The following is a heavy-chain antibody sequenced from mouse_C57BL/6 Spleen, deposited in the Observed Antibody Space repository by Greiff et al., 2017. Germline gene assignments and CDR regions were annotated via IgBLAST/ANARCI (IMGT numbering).Heavy chain of an antibody. V-gene: IGHV1-81*01. D-gene: IGHD2-3*01. CDR1: GYAFTSSG. CDR3: ARWVSICVGYSLFAY. Sequence: VQLQQSGPELARPGASVKLSCKASGYAFTSSGISWVKQRTGQGLEWIGEIYPRSGNTYYNEKFKGKATLTADKSSSTAYMELRSLTSEDSAVYFGARWVSICVGYSLFAYWGQGTLLTVSA. CDR2: IYPRSGNT. J-gene: IGHJ3*01.